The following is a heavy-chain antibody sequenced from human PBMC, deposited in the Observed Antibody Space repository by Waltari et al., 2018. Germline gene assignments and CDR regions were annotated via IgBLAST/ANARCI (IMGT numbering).Heavy chain of an antibody. Sequence: EVQLVESGGGLVQPGGSLRLSCLASGFSFGIYEMIWVRQAPGKGLEWVSYITTSDRSIYYADSVKGRFTISRDNAKNSLYLQMNSLRAEDTAVYYCARVGGYYYYYMDVWGKGTTVTVSS. CDR1: GFSFGIYE. CDR2: ITTSDRSI. D-gene: IGHD3-16*01. CDR3: ARVGGYYYYYMDV. J-gene: IGHJ6*03. V-gene: IGHV3-48*03.